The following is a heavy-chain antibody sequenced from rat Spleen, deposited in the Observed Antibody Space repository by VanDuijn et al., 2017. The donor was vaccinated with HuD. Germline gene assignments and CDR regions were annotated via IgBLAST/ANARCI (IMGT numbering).Heavy chain of an antibody. CDR1: GFTFSNYG. Sequence: EVQLVESGGGLVQPGRSLKLSCAASGFTFSNYGMAWVRQAPTKGLEWVASITNTGGSTYYPDSVKGRFTISRDNAKSTLYLQMNSLRSEDTATYYCASLYYSSYYVMDAWGQGASVTVSS. V-gene: IGHV5-29*01. CDR2: ITNTGGST. J-gene: IGHJ4*01. D-gene: IGHD1-2*01. CDR3: ASLYYSSYYVMDA.